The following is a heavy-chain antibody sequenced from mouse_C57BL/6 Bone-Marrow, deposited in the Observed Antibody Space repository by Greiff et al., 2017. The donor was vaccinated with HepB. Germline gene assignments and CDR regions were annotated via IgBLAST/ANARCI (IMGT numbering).Heavy chain of an antibody. CDR2: IDPENGDT. CDR1: GFNIKDDY. J-gene: IGHJ2*01. CDR3: TTPYFDY. V-gene: IGHV14-4*01. Sequence: DVKLQESGAELVRPGASVKLSCTASGFNIKDDYMHWVKQRPEQGLEWIGWIDPENGDTEYASKFQGKATITADTSSNTAYLQLSSLTSEDTAVYYCTTPYFDYWGQGTTLTVSS.